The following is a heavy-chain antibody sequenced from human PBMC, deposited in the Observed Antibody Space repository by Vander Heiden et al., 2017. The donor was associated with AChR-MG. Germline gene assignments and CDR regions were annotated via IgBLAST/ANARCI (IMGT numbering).Heavy chain of an antibody. Sequence: QVQLVQSGAEVKKPGASVKVSCKASAYTFTDYYMHWGRQAPGQGLGWMGWINPNSGGTKYAQKFQGRVTMTRDTSISTAYMELSGLRSDDTAVYYCARDPVTMVRGAATDAFDIWGQGTMVTVSS. CDR3: ARDPVTMVRGAATDAFDI. V-gene: IGHV1-2*02. CDR2: INPNSGGT. J-gene: IGHJ3*02. D-gene: IGHD3-10*01. CDR1: AYTFTDYY.